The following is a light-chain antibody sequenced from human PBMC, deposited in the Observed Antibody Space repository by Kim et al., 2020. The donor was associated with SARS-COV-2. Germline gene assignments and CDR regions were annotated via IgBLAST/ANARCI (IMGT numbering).Light chain of an antibody. CDR2: SNN. V-gene: IGLV1-44*01. Sequence: GQTVTIPCSGSSSNIGRNTVNWYQQLPGTAPKLLIYSNNQRPSGVPDRFSGSKSGTSASLAISGLQSEDEADYYCAAWDDSLNGWVFGGGTQLTVL. CDR1: SSNIGRNT. J-gene: IGLJ3*02. CDR3: AAWDDSLNGWV.